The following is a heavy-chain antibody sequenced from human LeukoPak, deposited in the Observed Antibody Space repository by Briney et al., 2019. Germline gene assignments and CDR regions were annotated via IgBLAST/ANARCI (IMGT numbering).Heavy chain of an antibody. CDR1: GLTFSSYW. J-gene: IGHJ4*02. D-gene: IGHD4-23*01. V-gene: IGHV3-23*01. CDR2: ISGSGGST. CDR3: AKTDWWLSGGNEFHY. Sequence: GGSLRLFCAASGLTFSSYWMSWVRQAPGKGLEWVSAISGSGGSTYYADSVKGRFTISRDNSKNALYLQMNSLRAEDTAVYYCAKTDWWLSGGNEFHYWGQGTLVTVSS.